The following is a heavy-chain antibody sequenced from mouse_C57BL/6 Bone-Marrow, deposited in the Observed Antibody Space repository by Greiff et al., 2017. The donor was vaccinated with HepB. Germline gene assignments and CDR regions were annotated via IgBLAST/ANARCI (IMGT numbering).Heavy chain of an antibody. D-gene: IGHD2-4*01. J-gene: IGHJ4*01. CDR1: GYTFTDYE. V-gene: IGHV1-15*01. CDR3: TVPIYYDYGGAMDY. CDR2: IDPETGGT. Sequence: ESGAELVRPGASVTLSCKASGYTFTDYEMHWVKQTPVHGLEWIGAIDPETGGTAYNQKFKGKAILTADKSSSTAYMELRSLTSEDSAVYYCTVPIYYDYGGAMDYWGQGTSVTVSS.